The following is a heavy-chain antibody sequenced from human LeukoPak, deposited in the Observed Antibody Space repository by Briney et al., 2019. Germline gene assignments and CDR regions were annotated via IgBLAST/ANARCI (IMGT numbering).Heavy chain of an antibody. CDR2: ISGSGGST. CDR1: GFTFSSYS. J-gene: IGHJ4*02. D-gene: IGHD5-18*01. Sequence: GGSLRLSCAASGFTFSSYSMNWVRQAPGKGLEWVSAISGSGGSTYYADSVKGRFTISRDNSKNTLYLQMNSLRAEDTAVYYCASTLLGYSYQDYYFDYWGQGTLVTVSS. CDR3: ASTLLGYSYQDYYFDY. V-gene: IGHV3-23*01.